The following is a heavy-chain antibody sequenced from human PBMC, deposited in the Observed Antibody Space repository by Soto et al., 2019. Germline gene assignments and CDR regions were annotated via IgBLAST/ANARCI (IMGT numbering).Heavy chain of an antibody. CDR2: IYPADSDT. Sequence: LGESLKISCQGSGYTFDTVWIGWVRQMPGKGLEWMGIIYPADSDTRYSPSFQGQVTISADKSINTAYLQWNSLKASDTAMYYCARQGGEYNTMSDYWGQGTLVTVSS. D-gene: IGHD3-10*01. V-gene: IGHV5-51*01. J-gene: IGHJ4*02. CDR1: GYTFDTVW. CDR3: ARQGGEYNTMSDY.